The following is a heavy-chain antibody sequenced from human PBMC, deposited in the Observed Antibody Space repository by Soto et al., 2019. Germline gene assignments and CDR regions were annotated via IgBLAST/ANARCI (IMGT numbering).Heavy chain of an antibody. J-gene: IGHJ4*02. CDR2: IRLDNGDT. V-gene: IGHV1-18*01. D-gene: IGHD1-7*01. CDR1: GYSFTSYG. Sequence: GASVKVSCTASGYSFTSYGFSWLRQAPGQGLELMGWIRLDNGDTRYAQKFQDRVIMTTDTSTTTAYMELKSLRSDDTAVYYCARAENYWAGLLDYWGQGTLVTVSS. CDR3: ARAENYWAGLLDY.